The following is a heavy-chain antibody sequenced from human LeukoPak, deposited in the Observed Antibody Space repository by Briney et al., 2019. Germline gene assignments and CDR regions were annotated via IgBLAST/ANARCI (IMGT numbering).Heavy chain of an antibody. V-gene: IGHV3-53*01. Sequence: PGGSLRLSCAASGFDISYNYVGWVRQAPGKGLEWVSVFHTGGTTHYADSVKGRFTISKDNSNNTVYLQMNSVGVEDTAVYYCARVWFGYFFQWGQGALVTVSS. D-gene: IGHD3-10*01. CDR2: FHTGGTT. J-gene: IGHJ4*02. CDR3: ARVWFGYFFQ. CDR1: GFDISYNY.